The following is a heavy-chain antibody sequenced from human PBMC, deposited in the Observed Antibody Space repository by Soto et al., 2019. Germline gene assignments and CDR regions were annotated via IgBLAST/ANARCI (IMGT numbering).Heavy chain of an antibody. V-gene: IGHV1-2*02. CDR1: GYTFTGYY. CDR3: ARAEAAAGSGWLTPGY. Sequence: QVQLVQSGAEVKKPGASVKVSCKASGYTFTGYYMHWVRQAPGQGLEWMGWINPNSGGTNYAQKFQGRVTMTMDTSISTAYTELSRLRSDDTAVYYCARAEAAAGSGWLTPGYWGQGTLVTVSS. CDR2: INPNSGGT. D-gene: IGHD6-13*01. J-gene: IGHJ4*02.